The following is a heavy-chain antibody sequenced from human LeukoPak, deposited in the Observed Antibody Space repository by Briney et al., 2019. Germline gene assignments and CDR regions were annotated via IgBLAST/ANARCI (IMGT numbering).Heavy chain of an antibody. V-gene: IGHV4-34*01. J-gene: IGHJ5*02. CDR2: INHSGST. CDR1: GGSFSGYH. D-gene: IGHD5-18*01. CDR3: ARILKKRYSYGWGHNWFDP. Sequence: PSETLSLTCAVYGGSFSGYHWSWIRQPPGKGLEWIGEINHSGSTNYNPSLKSRVTISVDTSKNQFSLKLSSVTAADTAVYYCARILKKRYSYGWGHNWFDPWGQGTLVTVSS.